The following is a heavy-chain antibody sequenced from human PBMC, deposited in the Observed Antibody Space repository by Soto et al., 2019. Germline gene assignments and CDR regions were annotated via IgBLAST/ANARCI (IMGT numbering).Heavy chain of an antibody. CDR1: GFTFRTYA. Sequence: GGSLSLSCAASGFTFRTYAMNWVSQAPGKGLEWISAISGSGSFTHYADSVTGRFTISRDNSQNQLYLQMSNLRGDDTAMYYCAKIPTGSGSSKFDYWGQGIQGTVSS. CDR3: AKIPTGSGSSKFDY. D-gene: IGHD3-10*01. V-gene: IGHV3-23*01. CDR2: ISGSGSFT. J-gene: IGHJ4*02.